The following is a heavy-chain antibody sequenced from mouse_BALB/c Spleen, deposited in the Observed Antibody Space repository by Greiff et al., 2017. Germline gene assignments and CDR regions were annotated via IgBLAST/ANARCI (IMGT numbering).Heavy chain of an antibody. CDR3: ARRGYRYYYFDY. J-gene: IGHJ2*01. D-gene: IGHD2-14*01. V-gene: IGHV1-9*01. CDR2: ILPGSGST. Sequence: QVQLQQSGAELMKPGASVKISCKATGYTFSNYWIEWVKQRPGHGLEWIGEILPGSGSTNYNEKFKGKATFTADTSSNTAYMQLSSLTSEDSAVYYCARRGYRYYYFDYWGQGTTLTVSS. CDR1: GYTFSNYW.